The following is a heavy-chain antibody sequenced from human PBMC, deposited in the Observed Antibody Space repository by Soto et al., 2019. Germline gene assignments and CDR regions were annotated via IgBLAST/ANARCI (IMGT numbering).Heavy chain of an antibody. J-gene: IGHJ3*02. CDR3: ARGSTPAKKDDAFDI. Sequence: SQTLSLTCAISGDSVSSNSAAWNWIRQSPSRGLEWLGRTYYRSKWYNDYAVSATSRITINPDTSKNQFSLQLNSVTPEDTAVNYCARGSTPAKKDDAFDIGCQWTMGTVSS. D-gene: IGHD3-10*01. V-gene: IGHV6-1*01. CDR1: GDSVSSNSAA. CDR2: TYYRSKWYN.